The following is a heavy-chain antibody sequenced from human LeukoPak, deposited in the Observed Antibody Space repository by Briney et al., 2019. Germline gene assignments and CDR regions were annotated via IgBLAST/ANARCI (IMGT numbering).Heavy chain of an antibody. CDR1: GFTFSRYW. CDR2: IKDEGRLK. V-gene: IGHV3-7*01. Sequence: GGSPRLSCAPSGFTFSRYWMIWVRQPPGKGLEWVASIKDEGRLKYYLDSVKGRFSVSRDNAKNSVYLQMDSLRAEDTALYYCARDASRGFDTWGQGTLVTVSS. CDR3: ARDASRGFDT. J-gene: IGHJ4*02. D-gene: IGHD5-24*01.